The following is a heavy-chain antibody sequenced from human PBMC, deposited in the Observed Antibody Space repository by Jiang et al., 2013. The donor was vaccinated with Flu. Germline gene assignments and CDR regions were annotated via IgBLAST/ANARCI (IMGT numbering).Heavy chain of an antibody. CDR2: TYYRSKWYN. Sequence: SLTCAISGDSVSSNSAAWNWIRQSPSRGLEWLGRTYYRSKWYNDYAVSVKSRITINPDTSKNQFSLQLNSVTPEDTAVYYCAREGGATFRRTLPGQRGYYEEFDYWGQGTLVTVSS. J-gene: IGHJ4*02. V-gene: IGHV6-1*01. D-gene: IGHD1-26*01. CDR1: GDSVSSNSAA. CDR3: AREGGATFRRTLPGQRGYYEEFDY.